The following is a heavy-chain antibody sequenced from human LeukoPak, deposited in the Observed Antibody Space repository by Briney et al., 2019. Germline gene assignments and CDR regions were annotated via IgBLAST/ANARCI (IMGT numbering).Heavy chain of an antibody. V-gene: IGHV3-21*01. CDR3: ARGADAMDPFDY. D-gene: IGHD5-18*01. Sequence: GGSLRLSCAASGFTFSSYSMNWVRQAPGKGLEWVSSISSSSSYIYYADSVKGRFTISRDNAKNSLYRQMNSLRAEDTAVYYCARGADAMDPFDYWGQGTLVTVSS. CDR2: ISSSSSYI. J-gene: IGHJ4*02. CDR1: GFTFSSYS.